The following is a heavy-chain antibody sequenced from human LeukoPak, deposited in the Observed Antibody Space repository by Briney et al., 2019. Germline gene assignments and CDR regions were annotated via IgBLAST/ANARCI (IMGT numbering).Heavy chain of an antibody. CDR2: ISSSSTYI. Sequence: GGSLRLSCAASGFTFSSYSMNWVRQAPGKGLECVSSISSSSTYIYYADSVKGRFTISRDNAKNSLYLQMNSLRAEDTAVYYCARPGYCSGGSCFRYYYYYGMDVWGQGTTVTVSS. D-gene: IGHD2-15*01. J-gene: IGHJ6*02. V-gene: IGHV3-21*01. CDR1: GFTFSSYS. CDR3: ARPGYCSGGSCFRYYYYYGMDV.